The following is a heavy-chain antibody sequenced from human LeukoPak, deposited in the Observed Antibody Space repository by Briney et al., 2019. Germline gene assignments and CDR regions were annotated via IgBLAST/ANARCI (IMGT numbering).Heavy chain of an antibody. D-gene: IGHD3-10*01. V-gene: IGHV3-23*01. Sequence: PGGSLRLSCAASGFTFSNYGMSWVRQAPGKGLEWVSSISGSGDSTYYADSVKGRFTISRDNSKNTLYLQMNSLRAEDTAVYYCARDRRRYGSGGYRAFDIWGQGTMVTVSS. CDR2: ISGSGDST. CDR1: GFTFSNYG. J-gene: IGHJ3*02. CDR3: ARDRRRYGSGGYRAFDI.